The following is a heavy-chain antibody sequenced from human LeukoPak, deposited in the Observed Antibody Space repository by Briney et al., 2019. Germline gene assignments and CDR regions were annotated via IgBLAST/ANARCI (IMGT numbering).Heavy chain of an antibody. CDR2: IYPGDSET. Sequence: GESLKISCKGSGYRFSSYWIGWVRQMPGKGLEWMGIIYPGDSETRYSPSFQGQVTISADKSISTAYLQWSSLKASDTAMYYCVRALGYCSRGSCYYYDYWGQGTLVTVSS. CDR1: GYRFSSYW. V-gene: IGHV5-51*01. D-gene: IGHD2-15*01. CDR3: VRALGYCSRGSCYYYDY. J-gene: IGHJ4*02.